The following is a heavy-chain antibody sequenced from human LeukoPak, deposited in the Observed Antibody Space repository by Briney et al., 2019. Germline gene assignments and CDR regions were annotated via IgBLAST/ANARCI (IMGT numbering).Heavy chain of an antibody. V-gene: IGHV3-23*01. CDR2: ITGSGDSA. Sequence: GGSLRLSCAPSGFTFTNYAMSWVRQAPGKGLEWVSSITGSGDSAYYADSVKGRFTISRDNSKNTLYLQMNSLRAEDTAVYYCAKVFSRSSPIYYFDYWGQGTLVTVSS. D-gene: IGHD2-21*01. CDR3: AKVFSRSSPIYYFDY. J-gene: IGHJ4*02. CDR1: GFTFTNYA.